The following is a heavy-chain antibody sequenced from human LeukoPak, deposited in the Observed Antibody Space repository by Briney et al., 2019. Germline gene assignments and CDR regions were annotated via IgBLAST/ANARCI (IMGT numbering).Heavy chain of an antibody. D-gene: IGHD2-2*01. CDR1: GYTFTSYY. J-gene: IGHJ6*02. CDR3: ASSYCSSTSCHDYYYYGMDV. Sequence: ASVKVSCKASGYTFTSYYMHWVRHAPGQGLEWMGIINPSGGSTSYAQKFQGRVTMTRDTSTSTVYMELSSLRSEDTAVYYCASSYCSSTSCHDYYYYGMDVWGQGTTVTVSS. CDR2: INPSGGST. V-gene: IGHV1-46*01.